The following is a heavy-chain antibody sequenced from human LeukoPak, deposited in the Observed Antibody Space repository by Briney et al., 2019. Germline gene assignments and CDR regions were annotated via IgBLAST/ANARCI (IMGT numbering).Heavy chain of an antibody. CDR1: GGSISSSSYY. Sequence: PSETLSLTCTVSGGSISSSSYYWGWIRQPPGKGLEWIGSIYYSGSTYYNPSLKSRFTISVDTSKNQFSLKLSSVTAADTAVYYCARQDNWNYGNGDFDYWGQGTLVTVSS. J-gene: IGHJ4*02. D-gene: IGHD1-7*01. CDR2: IYYSGST. CDR3: ARQDNWNYGNGDFDY. V-gene: IGHV4-39*01.